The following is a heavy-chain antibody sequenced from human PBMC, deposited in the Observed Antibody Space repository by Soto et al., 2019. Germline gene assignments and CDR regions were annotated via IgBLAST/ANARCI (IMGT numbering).Heavy chain of an antibody. D-gene: IGHD1-26*01. CDR2: IIPIFGTA. J-gene: IGHJ4*02. CDR3: AREFGGSPASLDY. V-gene: IGHV1-69*13. Sequence: RASVKVSCKASGGTFSSYAISWVRQAPGQGLEWMGGIIPIFGTANYAQKFQGRATITADESTSTAYMELSSLRSEDTAVYYCAREFGGSPASLDYWGQGALVTVSS. CDR1: GGTFSSYA.